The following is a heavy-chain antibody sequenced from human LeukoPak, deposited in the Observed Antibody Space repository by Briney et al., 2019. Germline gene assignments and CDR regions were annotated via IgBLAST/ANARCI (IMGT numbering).Heavy chain of an antibody. J-gene: IGHJ5*02. V-gene: IGHV1-46*01. CDR2: INPSGSST. D-gene: IGHD1-26*01. CDR3: ARDNSVGGTAWWFDP. CDR1: GYSFTSYY. Sequence: ASVKVSCKASGYSFTSYYMHWVRQAPGQGLEWMGLINPSGSSTTYAQRFRGRVTMTRDISTSTDYMELTSLTSDDTAMYYCARDNSVGGTAWWFDPWGQGTLVTVSS.